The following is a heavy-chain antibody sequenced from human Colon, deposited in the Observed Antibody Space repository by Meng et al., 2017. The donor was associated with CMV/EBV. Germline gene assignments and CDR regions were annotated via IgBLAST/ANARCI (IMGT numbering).Heavy chain of an antibody. Sequence: CAASRFTLPPHYMTWVRQAPGKGLEWLSFIRYDGSPSYTASVQGRFTISRDSSQNTVYLQMNSLRAEDTALYYCARACRQLSNCYLDSWGQGTLVTVSS. CDR2: IRYDGSP. D-gene: IGHD4-11*01. J-gene: IGHJ4*02. V-gene: IGHV3-53*01. CDR1: RFTLPPHY. CDR3: ARACRQLSNCYLDS.